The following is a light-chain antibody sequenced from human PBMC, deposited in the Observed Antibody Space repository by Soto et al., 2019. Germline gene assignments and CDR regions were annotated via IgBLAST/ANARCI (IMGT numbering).Light chain of an antibody. CDR3: VLYLGSGISV. V-gene: IGLV8-61*01. J-gene: IGLJ2*01. CDR2: GTN. CDR1: SGSVSTSYY. Sequence: QAVVTQAPSFSVSPGGTVTLTCGLSSGSVSTSYYPNWYQQTPGQAPRTLIYGTNTRSSGVPDRFSGSILGNKAALTITGAQADDESDYDCVLYLGSGISVFGGGTKGTVL.